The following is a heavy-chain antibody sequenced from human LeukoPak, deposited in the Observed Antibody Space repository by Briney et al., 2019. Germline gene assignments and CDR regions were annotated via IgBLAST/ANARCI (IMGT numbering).Heavy chain of an antibody. J-gene: IGHJ4*02. V-gene: IGHV3-11*06. CDR1: GFTFSDYY. CDR3: ASSSWIQLWLAY. CDR2: ISSSSHYI. D-gene: IGHD5-18*01. Sequence: GGSLRLSCAASGFTFSDYYMSWIRQAPGKGLEWVSSISSSSHYIYYADSVKGRFTISRDNAKNSLYLQMNSLRAEDTAVYYCASSSWIQLWLAYWGQGTLVTVSS.